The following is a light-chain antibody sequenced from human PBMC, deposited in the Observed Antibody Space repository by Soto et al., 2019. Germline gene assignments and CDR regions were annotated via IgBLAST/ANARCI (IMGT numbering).Light chain of an antibody. CDR2: GAS. CDR1: QSVSSN. Sequence: EIVMTQSPATLSVSPGDRATLSCRASQSVSSNLAWYQQRPGQAPRLLISGASTRAAGISDRFRGSGSGTEFTLTISRLEPEDFAVYYCQHYDSLRTFGQGTKVDIK. CDR3: QHYDSLRT. V-gene: IGKV3-15*01. J-gene: IGKJ1*01.